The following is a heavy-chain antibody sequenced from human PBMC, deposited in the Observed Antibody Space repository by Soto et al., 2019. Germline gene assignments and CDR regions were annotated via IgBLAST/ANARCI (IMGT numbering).Heavy chain of an antibody. D-gene: IGHD6-13*01. Sequence: SETLSLTCAVYGGSFSGYYWSWIRQPPGKGLEWIGEINHSGSTNYNPSLKSRVTISVDTSKNQFSLKLSSMTAADTAVYYCARVGAAAGRLFRTLDYWGQGTLVTVSS. CDR1: GGSFSGYY. V-gene: IGHV4-34*01. J-gene: IGHJ4*02. CDR3: ARVGAAAGRLFRTLDY. CDR2: INHSGST.